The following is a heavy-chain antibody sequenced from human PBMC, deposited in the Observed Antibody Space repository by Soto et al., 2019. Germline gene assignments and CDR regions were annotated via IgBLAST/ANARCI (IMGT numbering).Heavy chain of an antibody. CDR1: GFTFSSYS. CDR2: ISSSSSYI. CDR3: ARELLRFLEWFPSTNWFDP. D-gene: IGHD3-3*01. Sequence: NPGGSLRLSCAASGFTFSSYSMNWVRQAPGKGLEWVSSISSSSSYIYYADSVKGRFTISRDNAKNSLYLQMNSLRAEDTAVYYCARELLRFLEWFPSTNWFDPWGQGTLVTVSS. V-gene: IGHV3-21*01. J-gene: IGHJ5*02.